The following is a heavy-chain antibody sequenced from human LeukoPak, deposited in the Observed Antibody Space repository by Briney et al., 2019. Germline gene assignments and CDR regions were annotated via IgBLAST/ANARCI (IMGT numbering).Heavy chain of an antibody. Sequence: GGSLRLSCAASGFTFSSYAMSWVRQAPGKGLEWVSAISGSGGSTYYADSVKGRFTISRDNSKNTLYLQMNSLRAEDTAVYYCARVGKNYNGYFDYWGQGTLVTVSS. V-gene: IGHV3-23*01. D-gene: IGHD2-8*01. CDR3: ARVGKNYNGYFDY. CDR2: ISGSGGST. CDR1: GFTFSSYA. J-gene: IGHJ4*02.